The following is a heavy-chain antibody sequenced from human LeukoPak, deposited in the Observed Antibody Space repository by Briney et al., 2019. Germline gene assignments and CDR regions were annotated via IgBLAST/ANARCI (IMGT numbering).Heavy chain of an antibody. CDR2: ISSSSSYI. V-gene: IGHV3-21*01. Sequence: PGGSLRLSCAASGFTFSSYSMNWVRQAPGKGLEWVSSISSSSSYIYYADSVKGRFTISRDNAKNSLYLQMNSLRAEDTAVYYCASLYGDYVRYYYYGMDVWGKGTTVTVSS. D-gene: IGHD4-17*01. CDR1: GFTFSSYS. CDR3: ASLYGDYVRYYYYGMDV. J-gene: IGHJ6*04.